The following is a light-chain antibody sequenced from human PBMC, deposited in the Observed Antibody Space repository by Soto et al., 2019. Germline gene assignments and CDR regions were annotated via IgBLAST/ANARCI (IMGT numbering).Light chain of an antibody. CDR2: EVS. CDR3: TPYAGTDVHYV. Sequence: QSALTQPASVSGSPGQSITISCTGTSSDVGYYNYVSWYQQYPGKAPKLLIYEVSKRPSGVPDRFSGSKSGNTASLTVSGLQAAYEAFYYCTPYAGTDVHYVVGTVAKVPVL. J-gene: IGLJ1*01. V-gene: IGLV2-8*01. CDR1: SSDVGYYNY.